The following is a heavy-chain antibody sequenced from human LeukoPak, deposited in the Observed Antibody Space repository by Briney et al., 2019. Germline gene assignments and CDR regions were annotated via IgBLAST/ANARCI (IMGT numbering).Heavy chain of an antibody. CDR1: GGSVNGYY. V-gene: IGHV4-59*02. CDR3: ARDPPEDEWNSLDS. D-gene: IGHD1-7*01. J-gene: IGHJ4*02. Sequence: SETLSLTCTVPGGSVNGYYWNWIRQAPGKGLEWLGFIHYSGLTVYSPSLQSRVSMSVETSRNQFSLDLSSVTAADTALYYCARDPPEDEWNSLDSWGQGILVTVSS. CDR2: IHYSGLT.